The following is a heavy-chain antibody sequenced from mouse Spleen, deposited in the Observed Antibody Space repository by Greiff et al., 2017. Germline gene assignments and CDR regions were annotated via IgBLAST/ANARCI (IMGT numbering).Heavy chain of an antibody. CDR3: ARGTTATSFDY. D-gene: IGHD1-2*01. CDR2: IDPSDSYT. V-gene: IGHV1-69*01. CDR1: GYTFTSYW. Sequence: VQLQQPGAELVMPGASVKLSCKASGYTFTSYWMHWVKQRPGQGLEWIGEIDPSDSYTNYNQKFKGKATLTVDKSSSTAYMQLSSLTSEDSAVYYCARGTTATSFDYWGQGTTLTVSS. J-gene: IGHJ2*01.